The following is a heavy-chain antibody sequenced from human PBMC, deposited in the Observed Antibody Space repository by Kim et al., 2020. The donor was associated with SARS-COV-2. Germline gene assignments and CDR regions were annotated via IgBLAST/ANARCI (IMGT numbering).Heavy chain of an antibody. J-gene: IGHJ4*02. V-gene: IGHV3-33*01. D-gene: IGHD2-15*01. CDR2: IWYNGDTK. Sequence: GGSLRLSCAASGFTFSKYGMHWVRHAPGKGLEWVAIIWYNGDTKYYADSVKGRFTISRDNSQNTLYLQMNSLRAEDTAVYYCARGPLPLSDCFDYWGQGALVTVSS. CDR1: GFTFSKYG. CDR3: ARGPLPLSDCFDY.